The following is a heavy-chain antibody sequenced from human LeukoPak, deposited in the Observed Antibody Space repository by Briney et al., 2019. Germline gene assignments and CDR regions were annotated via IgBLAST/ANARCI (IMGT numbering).Heavy chain of an antibody. Sequence: ASVKVSCKASGYTFTGYYMHWVRQAPGQGLEWMGLINPNSGGTNYAQKFQGRVTMTREKSISTAYMELSRLRSDDTAVYYCAREPYYYGSGSSWGQGTLVTVSS. CDR3: AREPYYYGSGSS. J-gene: IGHJ5*02. V-gene: IGHV1-2*02. D-gene: IGHD3-10*01. CDR1: GYTFTGYY. CDR2: INPNSGGT.